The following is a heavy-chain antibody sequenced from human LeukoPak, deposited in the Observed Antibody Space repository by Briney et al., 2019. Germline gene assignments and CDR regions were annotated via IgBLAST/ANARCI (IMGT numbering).Heavy chain of an antibody. CDR3: AKDRDIVVVPAVDY. D-gene: IGHD2-2*01. CDR1: GFSFSNYG. J-gene: IGHJ4*02. V-gene: IGHV3-23*01. CDR2: ISGSGGST. Sequence: GGSLRLSCAVSGFSFSNYGMNWVRQAPGKGLEWVSAISGSGGSTYYADSVKGRFTISRDNSKNTLYLQMNSLRAEDTAVYYCAKDRDIVVVPAVDYWGQGTLVTVSS.